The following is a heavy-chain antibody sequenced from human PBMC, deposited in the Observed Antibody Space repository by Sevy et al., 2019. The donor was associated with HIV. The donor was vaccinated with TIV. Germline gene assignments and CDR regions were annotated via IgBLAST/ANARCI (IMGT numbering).Heavy chain of an antibody. CDR3: TTGSKGFVEPAARGDWFDP. J-gene: IGHJ5*02. V-gene: IGHV3-15*01. Sequence: GGSLRLSCAASGFTFSNAWMSWVRQAPGKGLEWVGRIKSKTDGGTTDYAAPVKGRFTISRDDSKNTLYLQMNSLKTVDSAEYYCTTGSKGFVEPAARGDWFDPWGQGTLVTVSS. D-gene: IGHD2-2*01. CDR1: GFTFSNAW. CDR2: IKSKTDGGTT.